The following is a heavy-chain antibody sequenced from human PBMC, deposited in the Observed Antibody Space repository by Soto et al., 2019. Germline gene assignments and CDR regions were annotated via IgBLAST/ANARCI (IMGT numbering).Heavy chain of an antibody. Sequence: ASVKVSCKASGYTFPNYGITWVRQAPGQGLEWMGWISAYKTNIKYAQKFQGRVTLTTDTSTSTAYMELRGLRSDDTAIYYCVRDLDGSGAYYTDFWGQGTLVTVSS. CDR2: ISAYKTNI. J-gene: IGHJ4*02. CDR1: GYTFPNYG. V-gene: IGHV1-18*01. CDR3: VRDLDGSGAYYTDF. D-gene: IGHD3-10*01.